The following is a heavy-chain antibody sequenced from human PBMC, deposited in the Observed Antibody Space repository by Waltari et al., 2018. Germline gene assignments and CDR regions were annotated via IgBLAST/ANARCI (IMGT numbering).Heavy chain of an antibody. CDR2: THPQSCDT. V-gene: IGHV1-2*02. Sequence: QVQLVESGSGVKTPEAALKVSCKAAGYTFTDIYINWVRQAPGHGLEWMESTHPQSCDTNSAQKFQGRLLLTRETAIRRDYRDLSRLTSDETVLYYCAREDPIAVAGVFRGLGSLVPVSS. CDR3: AREDPIAVAGVF. CDR1: GYTFTDIY. J-gene: IGHJ4*02. D-gene: IGHD6-19*01.